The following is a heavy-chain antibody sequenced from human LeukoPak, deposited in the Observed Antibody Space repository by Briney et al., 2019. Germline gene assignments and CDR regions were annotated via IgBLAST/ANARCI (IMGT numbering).Heavy chain of an antibody. CDR2: INPNSGGT. V-gene: IGHV1-2*02. CDR1: GYTFTGYY. J-gene: IGHJ5*02. CDR3: ARMDYYDSSPNWFDP. D-gene: IGHD3-22*01. Sequence: GASVKVSCKASGYTFTGYYMHWVRQAPGQGLEWMGWINPNSGGTNYAQKFQGRVTMTRDTSISTAYMELSRLRSDDTAVYYCARMDYYDSSPNWFDPWGQGTLVTVSS.